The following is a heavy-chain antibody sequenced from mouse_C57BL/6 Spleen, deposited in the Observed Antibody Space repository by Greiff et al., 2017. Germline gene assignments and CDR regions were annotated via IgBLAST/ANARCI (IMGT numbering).Heavy chain of an antibody. Sequence: QVQLQQSGAELVRPGASVTLSCTASGYTFTDYEMHWVKQTPVHGLEWIGAIDPETGGNAYNQKFKGKAILTADKSSSTAYMELRSLTSEDSAVYYWTRGEADGFAYWGQGTLVTVSA. CDR2: IDPETGGN. CDR1: GYTFTDYE. CDR3: TRGEADGFAY. V-gene: IGHV1-15*01. J-gene: IGHJ3*01.